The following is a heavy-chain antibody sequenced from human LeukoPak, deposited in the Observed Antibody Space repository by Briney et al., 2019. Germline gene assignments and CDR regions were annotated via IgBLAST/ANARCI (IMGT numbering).Heavy chain of an antibody. V-gene: IGHV3-66*01. J-gene: IGHJ6*02. CDR2: IYSGGST. CDR1: GFTVSSNY. CDR3: ARDRGYSGGRYYYYGTDV. D-gene: IGHD5-12*01. Sequence: GGSLRLSCAASGFTVSSNYMSWVRQAPGKGLEWVSVIYSGGSTYYADSVKDRFTISRDNSKNTLYLQMNSLRAEDTAVYYCARDRGYSGGRYYYYGTDVWGQGTTVTVSS.